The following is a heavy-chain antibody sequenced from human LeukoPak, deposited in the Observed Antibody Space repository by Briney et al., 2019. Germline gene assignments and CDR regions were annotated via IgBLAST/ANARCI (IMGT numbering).Heavy chain of an antibody. CDR2: INWNGGST. Sequence: GGSLRLSCAASGFTFDDYGMSWVRQAPGKGLEWVSGINWNGGSTGYADSVKGRFTISRDNAKNTLYLQMNSLRAEDTAVYYCAKDLDDYDILTGYADYWGQGTLVTVSS. J-gene: IGHJ4*02. CDR1: GFTFDDYG. CDR3: AKDLDDYDILTGYADY. D-gene: IGHD3-9*01. V-gene: IGHV3-20*04.